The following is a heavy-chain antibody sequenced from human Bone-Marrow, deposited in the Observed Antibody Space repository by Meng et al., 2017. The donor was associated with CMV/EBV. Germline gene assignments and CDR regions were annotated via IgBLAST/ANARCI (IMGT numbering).Heavy chain of an antibody. Sequence: VKVSCKASGGTFSTYSITWVRQAPGQGLEWVGGTIPMYGTANYAQKFQGRVTITTDESMNTAYMELTSLTSDDTAVYYCARGHTDCISPACQILYYYYYMAVWGQGTTVTVSS. J-gene: IGHJ6*02. CDR1: GGTFSTYS. D-gene: IGHD2-2*01. CDR3: ARGHTDCISPACQILYYYYYMAV. V-gene: IGHV1-69*13. CDR2: TIPMYGTA.